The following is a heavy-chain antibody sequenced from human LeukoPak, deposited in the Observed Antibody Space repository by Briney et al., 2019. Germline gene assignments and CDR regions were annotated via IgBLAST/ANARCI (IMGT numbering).Heavy chain of an antibody. J-gene: IGHJ4*02. Sequence: PGGSLRLSCAASGLTFSNYALSWVRQAPGKELGWVSSIAGSGGSTYYADSVKGRFTISRDNSKNTLYLQMNSLQADDTAVYYCARGLRWRDYWGQGTLVTVSS. CDR1: GLTFSNYA. V-gene: IGHV3-23*01. D-gene: IGHD4-23*01. CDR2: IAGSGGST. CDR3: ARGLRWRDY.